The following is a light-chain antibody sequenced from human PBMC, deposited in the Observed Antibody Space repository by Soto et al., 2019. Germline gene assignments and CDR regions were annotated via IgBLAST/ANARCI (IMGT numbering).Light chain of an antibody. CDR2: GSS. V-gene: IGKV3-20*01. Sequence: EIVLTQPPGALSLSPGERVTLSCRASQSVRSRYLAWYQQKPGQAPRLLVYGSSSRATGIPDRFSGSGSETDFTLTISRLEPEDFAVYYCQQYGISPWTFGQVSMVAIK. CDR3: QQYGISPWT. CDR1: QSVRSRY. J-gene: IGKJ1*01.